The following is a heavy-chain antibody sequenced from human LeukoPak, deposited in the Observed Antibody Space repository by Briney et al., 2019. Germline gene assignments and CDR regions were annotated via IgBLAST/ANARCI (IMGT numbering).Heavy chain of an antibody. CDR1: GGTFSSYA. Sequence: GASVKVSCKASGGTFSSYAISWVRQAPGQGLEWMGGIIPIFGTANYAQKFQGRVTITADKSTSTAYMELSSLRSEDTAVYYCARTAVVPALDSGNWFDPWGQGTLVIVSS. J-gene: IGHJ5*02. CDR2: IIPIFGTA. CDR3: ARTAVVPALDSGNWFDP. V-gene: IGHV1-69*06. D-gene: IGHD2-2*01.